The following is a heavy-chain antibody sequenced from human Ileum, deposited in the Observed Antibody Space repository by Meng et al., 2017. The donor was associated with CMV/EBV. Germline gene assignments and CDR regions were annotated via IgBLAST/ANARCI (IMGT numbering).Heavy chain of an antibody. D-gene: IGHD5-24*01. J-gene: IGHJ4*02. CDR1: GFPFSAYG. CDR3: ARGRGDAYNFYFDF. CDR2: ISTSRNYI. Sequence: ASGFPFSAYGMNWVRQAQGKGLEWVSSISTSRNYIYYADSVKGRFTISRDNAENSLSLQMNSLRGEDTAVYYCARGRGDAYNFYFDFWGQGALVTVSS. V-gene: IGHV3-21*01.